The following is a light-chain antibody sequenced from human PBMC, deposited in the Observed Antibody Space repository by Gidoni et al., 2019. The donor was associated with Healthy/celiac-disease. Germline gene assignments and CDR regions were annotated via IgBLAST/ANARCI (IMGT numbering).Light chain of an antibody. CDR1: QSVSSSY. CDR2: GAS. Sequence: EIVLTQSPGTLSLSPGERATLSCRASQSVSSSYLAWYQQKPGQAPRLLIYGASSRATGIPDRFSGSGSWTYFTLTISRLEPEDFAVYYCQQYGSSPPITFGQGTRLEIK. V-gene: IGKV3-20*01. CDR3: QQYGSSPPIT. J-gene: IGKJ5*01.